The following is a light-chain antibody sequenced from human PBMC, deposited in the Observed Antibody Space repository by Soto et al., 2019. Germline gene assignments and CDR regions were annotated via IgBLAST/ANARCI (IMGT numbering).Light chain of an antibody. V-gene: IGKV2-28*01. CDR3: MQGLQPMYT. CDR1: QSLLHRNGYNY. Sequence: EIVMTQSPLSLPVTPGEPASISCRSSQSLLHRNGYNYLDWYLQKPGQSPQLLIYLGSHRASGVPDRLSGSGSGTDFTLRISRVEAVDVGVYYCMQGLQPMYTFGQGTKLEIK. J-gene: IGKJ2*01. CDR2: LGS.